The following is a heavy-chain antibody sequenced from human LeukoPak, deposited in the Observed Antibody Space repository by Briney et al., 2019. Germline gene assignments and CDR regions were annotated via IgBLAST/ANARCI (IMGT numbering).Heavy chain of an antibody. CDR2: IYPGDSDT. Sequence: ASVKVSCKASGYTFTNYDINWVRQATGQGLEWMGIIYPGDSDTRYSPSLQGQVTISADKSINTAYLQWSSLKASDTAMYYCARRVVNNRNWYFDLWGRGTLVTVSS. V-gene: IGHV5-51*01. CDR3: ARRVVNNRNWYFDL. D-gene: IGHD4-23*01. CDR1: GYTFTNYD. J-gene: IGHJ2*01.